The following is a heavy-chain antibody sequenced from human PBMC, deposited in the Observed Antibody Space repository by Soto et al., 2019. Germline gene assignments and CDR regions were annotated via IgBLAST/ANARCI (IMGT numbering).Heavy chain of an antibody. D-gene: IGHD2-21*01. CDR2: ISAYNGNT. J-gene: IGHJ4*02. V-gene: IGHV1-18*01. Sequence: QVQLGQSGAEVKKPGASVKVSCKASGYTFTSYGLSWLRQAPGQGLEWMGWISAYNGNTNYAQKLEGRDSMTTDTATDTAYMELRSLTSDDTAVYSGARVEHPHPPDYWGRGTLVTVAS. CDR1: GYTFTSYG. CDR3: ARVEHPHPPDY.